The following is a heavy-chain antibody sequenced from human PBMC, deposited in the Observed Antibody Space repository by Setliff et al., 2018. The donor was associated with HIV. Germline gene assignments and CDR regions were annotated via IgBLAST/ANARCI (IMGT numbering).Heavy chain of an antibody. D-gene: IGHD2-8*01. J-gene: IGHJ3*01. Sequence: SVKVSCKASGGTFNTYAMNWVRQAPGQGLEWMGHIVPIFNIANYAQKFQNRIRITVDESTSTAYMELSSLRSEDTAVYYCASPHGYCPDGSCSLVGSFDFWGQGTMVTVSS. V-gene: IGHV1-69*13. CDR2: IVPIFNIA. CDR3: ASPHGYCPDGSCSLVGSFDF. CDR1: GGTFNTYA.